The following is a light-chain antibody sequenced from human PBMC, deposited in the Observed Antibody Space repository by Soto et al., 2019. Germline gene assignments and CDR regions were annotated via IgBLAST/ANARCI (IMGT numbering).Light chain of an antibody. CDR2: GVT. Sequence: QSALTQPASVSGSPGQSITISCTGTGSDIGAYNYVSWYQQHPGKAPKLILYGVTHRPSGVSTRFSASKSAYTASLTISGLQAEDEADYYCSSFTTSYFYVFGPGTKLTVL. J-gene: IGLJ1*01. CDR1: GSDIGAYNY. V-gene: IGLV2-14*01. CDR3: SSFTTSYFYV.